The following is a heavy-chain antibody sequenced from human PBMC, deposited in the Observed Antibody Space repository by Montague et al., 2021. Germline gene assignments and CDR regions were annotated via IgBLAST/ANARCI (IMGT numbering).Heavy chain of an antibody. CDR3: AKDRGDSSGWPIFDY. V-gene: IGHV3-23*03. CDR2: IHRRGSPT. Sequence: SLRLPCAASGFTFSRFAMSWVRQAPGKGLEWVSIIHRRGSPTYYGDSVKGRFTISRDDSKNMLYLQLNSLRAEDTAVYYCAKDRGDSSGWPIFDYWGQGTLVTVSS. D-gene: IGHD6-19*01. J-gene: IGHJ4*02. CDR1: GFTFSRFA.